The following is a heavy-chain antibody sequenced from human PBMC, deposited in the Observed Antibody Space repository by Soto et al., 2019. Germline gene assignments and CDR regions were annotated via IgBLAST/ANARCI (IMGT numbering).Heavy chain of an antibody. J-gene: IGHJ4*02. Sequence: EVQLVESGGDLILPGGSLRLSCAASGFSASATYMSWVRQAPGKGLEWVSVIYSGGSASYADSVKGRFTISRDNSKNTVYLQMNNMRADDTGVYYCAKDLGYDGSGIEIWGQGTLVTVSP. CDR1: GFSASATY. D-gene: IGHD3-10*01. CDR2: IYSGGSA. CDR3: AKDLGYDGSGIEI. V-gene: IGHV3-53*01.